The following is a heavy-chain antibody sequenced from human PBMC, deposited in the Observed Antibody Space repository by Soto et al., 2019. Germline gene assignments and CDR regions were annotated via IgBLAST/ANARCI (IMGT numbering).Heavy chain of an antibody. V-gene: IGHV3-30-3*01. Sequence: QVQLVESWGGVVQPGRSLRLSCAASAFTIRSYAMHWVRQAPGKGLEWVAVISYDGTYKYYADSVKGRFTISRDNSKNTLYLQMSSLRPEDTAVYYCARDAIYDGSGYYGSYFDYWGQGSLVTVSS. CDR1: AFTIRSYA. CDR2: ISYDGTYK. D-gene: IGHD3-22*01. J-gene: IGHJ4*02. CDR3: ARDAIYDGSGYYGSYFDY.